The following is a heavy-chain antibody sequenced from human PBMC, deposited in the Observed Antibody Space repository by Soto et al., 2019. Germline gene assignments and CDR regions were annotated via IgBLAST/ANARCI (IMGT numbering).Heavy chain of an antibody. D-gene: IGHD3-16*01. CDR1: GFTFSDYY. V-gene: IGHV3-11*01. CDR2: ITSSGRTI. Sequence: LRLSCAPSGFTFSDYYMSWIRQAPGKGLEWVSYITSSGRTIFYADSVKGRFTISRDNAKNSLYLQMNSLRAEDTAVYYCARGGRYGGQYYYAMDVWGQGTTVTVSS. CDR3: ARGGRYGGQYYYAMDV. J-gene: IGHJ6*02.